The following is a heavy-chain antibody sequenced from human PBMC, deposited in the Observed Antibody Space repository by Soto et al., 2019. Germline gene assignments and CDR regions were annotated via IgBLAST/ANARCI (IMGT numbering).Heavy chain of an antibody. V-gene: IGHV1-69*01. CDR1: GGTFSSYA. J-gene: IGHJ2*01. CDR2: ITPIFGTA. Sequence: QVQLVQSGAEVKKPGSSVKVSCKASGGTFSSYAISWVRQAPGQGLEWMGGITPIFGTANYAQKFQGRVTITADESTSTAYMELSSLRSEDTAVYYCARSPAIGSTERGYFDLWGRGTLVTVSS. D-gene: IGHD1-1*01. CDR3: ARSPAIGSTERGYFDL.